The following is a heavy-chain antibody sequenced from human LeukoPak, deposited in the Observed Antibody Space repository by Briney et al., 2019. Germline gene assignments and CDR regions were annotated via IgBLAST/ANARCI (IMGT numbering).Heavy chain of an antibody. CDR1: GFTFDHYA. V-gene: IGHV3-9*01. Sequence: GGSLRLSCAASGFTFDHYAMHWVRQAPGKGLEWVSSITWNSDAIGYADSVKGRFTISRDNAKNSLYLQMQSLRPEDTAFYYCATNPPGIAVAGNGNFDNWGQGTLVTVSS. J-gene: IGHJ4*02. CDR2: ITWNSDAI. D-gene: IGHD6-19*01. CDR3: ATNPPGIAVAGNGNFDN.